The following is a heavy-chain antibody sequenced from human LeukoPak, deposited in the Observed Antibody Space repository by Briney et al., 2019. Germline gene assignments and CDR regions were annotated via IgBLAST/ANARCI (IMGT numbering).Heavy chain of an antibody. CDR1: GYSFTTYW. CDR3: ATHGSGSYIYYGMDV. V-gene: IGHV5-51*01. D-gene: IGHD3-10*01. Sequence: GESLKISCKGSGYSFTTYWIGWVRQMPGKGLEWMGIIYPGDSDFRYSPSFQGQVTISADKSTSTAYLQWSTLKASDTAMYYCATHGSGSYIYYGMDVWGQGTTVTVSS. CDR2: IYPGDSDF. J-gene: IGHJ6*02.